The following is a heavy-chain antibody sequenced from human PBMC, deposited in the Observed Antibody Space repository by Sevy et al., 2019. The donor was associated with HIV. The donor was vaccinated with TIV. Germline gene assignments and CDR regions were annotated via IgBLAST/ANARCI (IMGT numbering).Heavy chain of an antibody. Sequence: ASVKVSCKAPGFTFTSSAVQWVRQARGQRLEWIGWIVVGSGNTNYAQKFQERVTITRDMSTSTAYMELSSLRSEDTAVYYCAARSRYYYDSSGYYDAFDIWGQGTMVTVS. CDR3: AARSRYYYDSSGYYDAFDI. CDR1: GFTFTSSA. V-gene: IGHV1-58*01. D-gene: IGHD3-22*01. J-gene: IGHJ3*02. CDR2: IVVGSGNT.